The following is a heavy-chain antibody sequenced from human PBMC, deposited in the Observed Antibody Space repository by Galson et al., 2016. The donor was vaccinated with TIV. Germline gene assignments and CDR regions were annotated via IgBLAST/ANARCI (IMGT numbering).Heavy chain of an antibody. CDR3: ARDDTSIRGTNAFDL. D-gene: IGHD3-16*01. V-gene: IGHV4-4*09. J-gene: IGHJ4*02. Sequence: ETLSLTCTVSGGSIGSHYWSWIRQPPGKGPEWIAYISASGRSNYNSYLKSRVSISVDTSMSQISLKVTSVTAADTAVYYCARDDTSIRGTNAFDLWGLGTLVTVSS. CDR2: ISASGRS. CDR1: GGSIGSHY.